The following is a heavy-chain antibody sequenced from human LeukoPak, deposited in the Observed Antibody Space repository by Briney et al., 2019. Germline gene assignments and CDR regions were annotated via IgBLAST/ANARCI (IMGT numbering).Heavy chain of an antibody. V-gene: IGHV1-46*01. CDR2: INPSGGST. D-gene: IGHD5-24*01. CDR3: ARGPVDNYYYYYGMDV. Sequence: GASVKVSCKASGYTLTTHSMHWVRQAPGQGLEWMGIINPSGGSTSYAQKFQGRVTMTRDTSTSTVYMELSSLRSEDTAVYYCARGPVDNYYYYYGMDVWGQGTTVTVSS. CDR1: GYTLTTHS. J-gene: IGHJ6*02.